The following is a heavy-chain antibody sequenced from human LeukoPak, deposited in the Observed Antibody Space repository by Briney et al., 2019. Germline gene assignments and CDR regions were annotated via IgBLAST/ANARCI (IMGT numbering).Heavy chain of an antibody. CDR3: ARALDYYGSGSSYFDY. D-gene: IGHD3-10*01. CDR2: IWFDGSDK. CDR1: GFTFTYYA. Sequence: GGSLRLSCAASGFTFTYYAMHWVRQAPGKGLEWVAVIWFDGSDKNYADSVKGRFTISRDNSKNTLYLQMNSLRAEDTAVYYCARALDYYGSGSSYFDYWGQGTLVTVSS. V-gene: IGHV3-33*01. J-gene: IGHJ4*02.